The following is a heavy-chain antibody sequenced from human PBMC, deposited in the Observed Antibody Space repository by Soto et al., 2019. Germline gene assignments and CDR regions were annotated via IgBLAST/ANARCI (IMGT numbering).Heavy chain of an antibody. CDR1: GGSFSGHY. V-gene: IGHV4-34*01. Sequence: PSETLSLTCAVYGGSFSGHYWGWIRQPPGKGLEWIGEINHGGTTNYNLSLKSRVTISVDTSKNQFSLKLSSVTAADTAVYYCARGVPGYSTSWYAYWGQGTLVTVSS. D-gene: IGHD6-13*01. CDR3: ARGVPGYSTSWYAY. J-gene: IGHJ4*02. CDR2: INHGGTT.